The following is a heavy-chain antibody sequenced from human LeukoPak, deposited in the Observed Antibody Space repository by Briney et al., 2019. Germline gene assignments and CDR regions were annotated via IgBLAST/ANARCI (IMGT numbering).Heavy chain of an antibody. Sequence: SETLSLTCKVSGYSVSSGYYWGWIRQPPGKGLEWIGSIYPSGRTYYSPSLTGRVTMSIDTSKNDFSLKLRSVTAADTAVYYCAREYSGYDWYFDYWGQGTLVTVSS. D-gene: IGHD5-12*01. V-gene: IGHV4-38-2*02. CDR2: IYPSGRT. CDR1: GYSVSSGYY. J-gene: IGHJ4*02. CDR3: AREYSGYDWYFDY.